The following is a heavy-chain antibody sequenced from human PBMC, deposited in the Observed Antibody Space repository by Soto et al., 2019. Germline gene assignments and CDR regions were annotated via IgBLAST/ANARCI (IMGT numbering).Heavy chain of an antibody. CDR3: GRSSSSDSYYYAVDV. CDR2: ISYTESA. Sequence: SDTLSLTCTVSGVSITSDDSYWSWIRQAPGKGLEWIGYISYTESAYYNPSLKSRVVISIDASRNQFSLKMNSVTAADTAVYYCGRSSSSDSYYYAVDVWGQGATVTVS. V-gene: IGHV4-30-4*02. J-gene: IGHJ6*02. CDR1: GVSITSDDSY. D-gene: IGHD6-13*01.